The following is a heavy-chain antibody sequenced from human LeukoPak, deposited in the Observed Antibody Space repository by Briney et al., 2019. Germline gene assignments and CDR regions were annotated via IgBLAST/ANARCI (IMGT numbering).Heavy chain of an antibody. CDR3: ARGLNSFDI. Sequence: GGSLRLSCAASGLTFSDHYMDWVRQAPGKGLEWVGRSRNKANSYTTQYAPSVKGRFTVSRDDSQNSLYLQMNSLQTEDTAMYYCARGLNSFDIWGQGTMVSVSS. J-gene: IGHJ3*02. CDR2: SRNKANSYTT. CDR1: GLTFSDHY. D-gene: IGHD5-24*01. V-gene: IGHV3-72*01.